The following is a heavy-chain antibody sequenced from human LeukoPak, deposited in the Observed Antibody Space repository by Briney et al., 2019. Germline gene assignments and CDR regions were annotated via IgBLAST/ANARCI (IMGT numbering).Heavy chain of an antibody. Sequence: SGGSLRLSCAASGXTVSSYEMNWVRQAPGKGLEWVSYISSSGSTIYYADSVKGRFTISRDNAKNSLYLQMNSLRDEDTAVYYCARVSSSSWYQSDYWGQGTLVTVSS. CDR2: ISSSGSTI. CDR1: GXTVSSYE. D-gene: IGHD6-13*01. J-gene: IGHJ4*02. V-gene: IGHV3-48*03. CDR3: ARVSSSSWYQSDY.